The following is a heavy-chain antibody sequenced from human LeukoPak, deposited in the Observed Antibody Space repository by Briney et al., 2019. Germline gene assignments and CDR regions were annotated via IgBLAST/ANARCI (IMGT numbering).Heavy chain of an antibody. CDR3: AREDSNSGNF. J-gene: IGHJ4*02. D-gene: IGHD2/OR15-2a*01. CDR2: IAAYNGAT. V-gene: IGHV1-18*01. Sequence: ASVKLSCKASGYPFTSYGLTWVRQTPGQGLQWMGWIAAYNGATNYAQIFQGRISMTTDTSTNTSYMELRSLTSDDTAVYYCAREDSNSGNFWGQGTLVTVSS. CDR1: GYPFTSYG.